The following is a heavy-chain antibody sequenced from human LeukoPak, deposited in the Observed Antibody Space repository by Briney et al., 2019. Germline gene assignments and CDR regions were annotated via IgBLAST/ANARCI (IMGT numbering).Heavy chain of an antibody. CDR3: ASGMGPYYYYGLDV. Sequence: GGSLRHSCAASGFTVSSNYMSWVRQAPGKGLEWVSVIYSGGSTYYADSVKGRFTISRDNSKNTLYLQMNSLRAEDTAVYYCASGMGPYYYYGLDVWGQGTTVTVSS. V-gene: IGHV3-53*01. CDR1: GFTVSSNY. CDR2: IYSGGST. J-gene: IGHJ6*02. D-gene: IGHD1-14*01.